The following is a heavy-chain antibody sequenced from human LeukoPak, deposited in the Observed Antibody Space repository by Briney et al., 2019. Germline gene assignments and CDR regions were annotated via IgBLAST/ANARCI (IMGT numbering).Heavy chain of an antibody. CDR1: GGSISSYY. CDR3: ARRIPAYYGTDV. CDR2: VYYTGST. Sequence: SETLSLTCTVSGGSISSYYWSWIRQPPGEGLEWIGSVYYTGSTNYNPSLKSRLTILVDTSKNQFSLKLRSVTAADTAVYYCARRIPAYYGTDVWGQGTTVTVSS. V-gene: IGHV4-59*08. J-gene: IGHJ6*02.